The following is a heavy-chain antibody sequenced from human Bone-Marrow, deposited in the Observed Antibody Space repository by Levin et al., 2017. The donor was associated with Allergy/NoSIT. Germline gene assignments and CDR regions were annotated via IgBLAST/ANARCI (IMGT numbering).Heavy chain of an antibody. Sequence: PGESLKISCAASGFTFSSYAMSWVRQAPGKGLEWVSAISGSGGSTYYADSVKGRFTISRDNSKNTLYLQMNSLRAEDTAVYYCAKSLGILYYYYYGMDVWGQGTTVTVSS. CDR1: GFTFSSYA. CDR3: AKSLGILYYYYYGMDV. CDR2: ISGSGGST. V-gene: IGHV3-23*01. J-gene: IGHJ6*02. D-gene: IGHD7-27*01.